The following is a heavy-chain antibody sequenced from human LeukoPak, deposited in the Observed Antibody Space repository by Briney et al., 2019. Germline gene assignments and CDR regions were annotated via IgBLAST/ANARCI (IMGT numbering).Heavy chain of an antibody. CDR1: GGSFSGYY. D-gene: IGHD4-17*01. Sequence: SETLSLTCAVYGGSFSGYYWSWIRQPPGKGLEWIGEINHSGSTNYNPSLKGRVTISVDTSKNQFSLKLSSVTAADTAVYYCARVDGDYIFDYWGQGTLVTVSS. CDR2: INHSGST. V-gene: IGHV4-34*01. CDR3: ARVDGDYIFDY. J-gene: IGHJ4*02.